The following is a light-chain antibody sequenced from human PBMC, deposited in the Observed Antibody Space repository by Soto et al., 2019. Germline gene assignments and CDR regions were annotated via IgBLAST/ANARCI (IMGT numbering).Light chain of an antibody. Sequence: DIQMTQSPSSLSTSVGDRVTITCRASQSITNYLNWYQQKPGRVPKLLIYAASRLQSGVPSRFSGSRSGTDFTLTISSLQPEDFATYYCQQSYVTPCTFGQGTKVEIK. CDR1: QSITNY. V-gene: IGKV1-39*01. J-gene: IGKJ1*01. CDR3: QQSYVTPCT. CDR2: AAS.